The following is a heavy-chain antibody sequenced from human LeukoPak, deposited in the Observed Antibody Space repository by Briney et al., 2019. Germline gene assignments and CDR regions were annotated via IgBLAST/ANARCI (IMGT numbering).Heavy chain of an antibody. V-gene: IGHV4-34*01. Sequence: SETLSLTCTVSGGSISSYYWSWIRQPPGKGLEWIGEINHSGSTNYNPSLKSRVTISVDTSKNQFSLKLSSVTAADTAVYYCAIYDYVWGSYRQDAFDIWGQGTMVTVSS. CDR1: GGSISSYY. J-gene: IGHJ3*02. D-gene: IGHD3-16*02. CDR3: AIYDYVWGSYRQDAFDI. CDR2: INHSGST.